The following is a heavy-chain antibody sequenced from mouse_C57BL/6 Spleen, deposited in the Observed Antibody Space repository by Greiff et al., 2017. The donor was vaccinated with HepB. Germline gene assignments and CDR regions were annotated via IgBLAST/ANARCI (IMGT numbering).Heavy chain of an antibody. CDR3: ARGSSSLAY. CDR2: INPNNGGT. D-gene: IGHD1-1*01. CDR1: GYTFTDYY. Sequence: EVQLQQSGPELVKPGASVKISCKASGYTFTDYYMNWVKQSHGKSLEWIGDINPNNGGTSYNQKFKGKATLTVDKSSSTAYMELRSLTSEDSAVYYCARGSSSLAYWGQGTLVTVSA. V-gene: IGHV1-26*01. J-gene: IGHJ3*01.